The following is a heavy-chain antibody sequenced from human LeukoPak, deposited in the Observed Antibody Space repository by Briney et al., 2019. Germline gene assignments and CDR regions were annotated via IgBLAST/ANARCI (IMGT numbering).Heavy chain of an antibody. V-gene: IGHV4-39*07. CDR2: IFYSGST. D-gene: IGHD4-23*01. CDR3: ARGLRWHTNFDY. Sequence: SETLSLTCTVSGGSISTSNYYWGWIRQPPGKGLEWIGNIFYSGSTYYSPSLKSRVTISLDTSRNQFSLKLNSVTAADTAVYYCARGLRWHTNFDYWGQGTLVTVSS. J-gene: IGHJ4*02. CDR1: GGSISTSNYY.